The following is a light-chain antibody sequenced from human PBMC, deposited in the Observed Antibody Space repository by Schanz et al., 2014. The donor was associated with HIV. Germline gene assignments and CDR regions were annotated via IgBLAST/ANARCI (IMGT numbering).Light chain of an antibody. CDR3: QQYDRSPYT. J-gene: IGKJ4*01. CDR1: QSVSDSY. CDR2: GSS. Sequence: EIVLTQSPATLSLSPGDRATLSCRASQSVSDSYLAWYQQKPGQAPRLLIYGSSKRATGIPDRFSGSGSGTDFTLTISRLEPEDFAVYYCQQYDRSPYTFGGGTKVEIK. V-gene: IGKV3-20*01.